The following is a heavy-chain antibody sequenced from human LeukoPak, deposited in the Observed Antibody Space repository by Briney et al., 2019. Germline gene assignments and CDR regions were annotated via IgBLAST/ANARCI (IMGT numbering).Heavy chain of an antibody. V-gene: IGHV3-30*03. J-gene: IGHJ4*02. CDR1: GFTFSNYG. CDR2: ISYDGSNK. CDR3: ASFRTYSGSYYVFDY. D-gene: IGHD1-26*01. Sequence: GGSLRLSCATSGFTFSNYGMHWVRQAPGKGLEWVAVISYDGSNKYYADSVKGRFTISRDNSKNTLYLQMNSLRPEDAAVYYCASFRTYSGSYYVFDYWGQGTLVTVSS.